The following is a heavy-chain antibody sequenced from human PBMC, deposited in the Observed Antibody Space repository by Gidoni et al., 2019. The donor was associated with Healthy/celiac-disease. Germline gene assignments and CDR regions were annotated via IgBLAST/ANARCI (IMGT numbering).Heavy chain of an antibody. D-gene: IGHD6-13*01. J-gene: IGHJ4*02. CDR3: ARGHRAAGKPRGHFDY. V-gene: IGHV4-34*01. CDR1: GGSFSGYY. Sequence: QVQLQQWGAGLLKPSETLSLTCAVYGGSFSGYYWSWIRQPPGKGLEWIGEINHSGSTNYNPSLKSRVTISVDTSKNQFSLKLSSVTAADTAVYYCARGHRAAGKPRGHFDYWGQGTLVTVSS. CDR2: INHSGST.